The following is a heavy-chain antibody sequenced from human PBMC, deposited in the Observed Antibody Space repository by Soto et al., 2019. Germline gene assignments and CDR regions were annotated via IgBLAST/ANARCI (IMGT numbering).Heavy chain of an antibody. CDR2: INTGTTTR. CDR1: GLTFSTYN. J-gene: IGHJ4*02. V-gene: IGHV3-48*02. D-gene: IGHD5-18*01. Sequence: EVQVVESGGGLVQPGGSRRLSCAVSGLTFSTYNFNWVRQAPGKGLEWISFINTGTTTRYYADSVKGRFTISRDNAKNSLYLQMNSLTDADTAVDYGVRAWGASSYGYLYWGQGTLVTVSS. CDR3: VRAWGASSYGYLY.